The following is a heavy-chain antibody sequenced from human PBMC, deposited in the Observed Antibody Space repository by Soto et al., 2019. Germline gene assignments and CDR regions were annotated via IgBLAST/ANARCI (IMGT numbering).Heavy chain of an antibody. Sequence: SETLSLTCAVYGGSFSGYYWSWIRQPPGKGLEWIGEINHSGSTNYNPSIKSRITISVDTSKNQFSLKLSSVTAADNAVYYCAGIYYVFFFFFILFGPWG. J-gene: IGHJ5*02. D-gene: IGHD3-10*01. V-gene: IGHV4-34*01. CDR2: INHSGST. CDR1: GGSFSGYY. CDR3: AGIYYVFFFFFILFGP.